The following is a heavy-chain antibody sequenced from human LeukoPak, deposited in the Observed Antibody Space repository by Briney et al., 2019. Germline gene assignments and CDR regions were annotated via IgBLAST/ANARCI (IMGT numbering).Heavy chain of an antibody. J-gene: IGHJ6*02. D-gene: IGHD6-19*01. Sequence: ASVKVSCKASGYTFTGYYMHWVRQAPGQGLEWMGWINPNSGATNYAQNFRGRVTMTRDTSISTAYMELSRLRSDDTAVYYCARVNGIAVAGIPPSGMDVWGQGTTVTVSS. CDR2: INPNSGAT. CDR1: GYTFTGYY. CDR3: ARVNGIAVAGIPPSGMDV. V-gene: IGHV1-2*02.